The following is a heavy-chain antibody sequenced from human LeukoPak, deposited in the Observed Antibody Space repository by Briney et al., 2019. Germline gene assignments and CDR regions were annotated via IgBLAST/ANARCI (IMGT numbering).Heavy chain of an antibody. CDR2: ISYSRST. J-gene: IGHJ5*02. CDR3: ARRVSLGYCSGGSCYPTGWFDP. D-gene: IGHD2-15*01. V-gene: IGHV4-59*08. Sequence: PSETLSLTCTVSGGSSNSYYWSWIRQPPGKGLEWIGYISYSRSTNYNPSLKSRVTISVDTSRNQFSLKLSSVTAADTAVYYCARRVSLGYCSGGSCYPTGWFDPWGQGTLVTVSS. CDR1: GGSSNSYY.